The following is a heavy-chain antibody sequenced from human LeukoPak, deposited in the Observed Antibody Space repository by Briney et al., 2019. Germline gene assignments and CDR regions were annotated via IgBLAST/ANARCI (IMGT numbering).Heavy chain of an antibody. J-gene: IGHJ3*02. CDR1: GGTFSSYA. CDR2: INPNSGGT. CDR3: ARDRSIYYDTRGAFDI. V-gene: IGHV1-2*02. D-gene: IGHD3-22*01. Sequence: ASVKVSCKASGGTFSSYAISWVRQAPGQGLEWMGWINPNSGGTNYAQKFQGRVTMTRDTSISTAYMELSRLRSDDTAVYYCARDRSIYYDTRGAFDIWGQGTMVTVSS.